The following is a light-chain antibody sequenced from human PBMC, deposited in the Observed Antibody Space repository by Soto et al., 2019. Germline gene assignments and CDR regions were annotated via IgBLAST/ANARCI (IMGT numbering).Light chain of an antibody. CDR2: GAS. V-gene: IGKV3-20*01. CDR3: QQYGSSPRGIT. J-gene: IGKJ3*01. CDR1: QSVSSSY. Sequence: EIVLTQSPGTLSLSPGERATLSCRASQSVSSSYLAWYQQKPGQAPRLLIYGASSRATGIPDRFSGSGSGKDFPLTISRLEPEDFAVYYCQQYGSSPRGITFGPGTKVDIK.